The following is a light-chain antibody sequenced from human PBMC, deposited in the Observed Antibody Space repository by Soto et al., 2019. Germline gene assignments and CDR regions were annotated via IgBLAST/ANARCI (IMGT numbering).Light chain of an antibody. V-gene: IGKV3-11*01. CDR3: QQRSNWPT. J-gene: IGKJ5*01. Sequence: EIVLTQSPGTLSLSPGERATLSFRASQSVSSYLAWYQQKPGQAPRLLVHDASNRATGIPARFSGSGSGTDFTLTISSLEPEDFAVYYCQQRSNWPTFGQGTRLEIK. CDR1: QSVSSY. CDR2: DAS.